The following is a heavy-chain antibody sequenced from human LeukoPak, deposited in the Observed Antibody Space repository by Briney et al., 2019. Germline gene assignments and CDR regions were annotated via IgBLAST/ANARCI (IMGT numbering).Heavy chain of an antibody. CDR1: VGSINSYY. Sequence: SETLSLTCTVSVGSINSYYWSWMRQPAGKGLEWIGRIYSSGSTNYNPSLKSRVSMSVDTSKNQFSLKLTSVTAADTAVYYCARGGKATVVTMWGQGILVTVSS. V-gene: IGHV4-4*07. CDR2: IYSSGST. D-gene: IGHD4-23*01. CDR3: ARGGKATVVTM. J-gene: IGHJ4*02.